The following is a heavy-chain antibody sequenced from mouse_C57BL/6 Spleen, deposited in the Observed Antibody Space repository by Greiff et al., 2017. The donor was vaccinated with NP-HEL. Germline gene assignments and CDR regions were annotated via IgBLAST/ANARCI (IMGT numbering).Heavy chain of an antibody. CDR1: GFTFSSYA. J-gene: IGHJ4*01. Sequence: DVMLVESGGGLVKPGGSLKLSCAASGFTFSSYAMSWVRQTPEKRLEWVATISDGGSYTYYPDNVKGRFTISRDNAKNNLYLQMSHLKSEDTAMYYCARVGNYYAMDYWGQGTSVTVSS. CDR2: ISDGGSYT. V-gene: IGHV5-4*03. CDR3: ARVGNYYAMDY.